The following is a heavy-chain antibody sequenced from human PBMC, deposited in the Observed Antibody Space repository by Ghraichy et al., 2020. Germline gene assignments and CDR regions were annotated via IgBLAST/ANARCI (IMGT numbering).Heavy chain of an antibody. D-gene: IGHD2-2*01. V-gene: IGHV3-33*01. J-gene: IGHJ4*02. CDR1: GFTFSSYG. CDR3: ARDAQLLFYFDY. CDR2: IWYDGSNK. Sequence: GGSLRLSCAASGFTFSSYGMHWVRQAPGKGLEWVAVIWYDGSNKYYEDSVKGRFTISRDNSKNTLYLQMNSLRAEDTAVYYCARDAQLLFYFDYWGQGTLVTVSS.